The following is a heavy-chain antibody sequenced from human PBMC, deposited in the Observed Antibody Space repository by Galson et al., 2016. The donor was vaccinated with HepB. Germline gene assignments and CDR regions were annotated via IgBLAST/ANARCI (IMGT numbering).Heavy chain of an antibody. Sequence: GYTFNSYGITWIRQAPGQGPEWMGWISGYSGKTNYAQKFQGRVTMTRDISTSTAYMGLTSLRSDDTAVYYCARVVATTYRSFDYWGQGTLVTVSS. CDR3: ARVVATTYRSFDY. CDR1: GYTFNSYG. D-gene: IGHD5-12*01. CDR2: ISGYSGKT. J-gene: IGHJ4*02. V-gene: IGHV1-18*04.